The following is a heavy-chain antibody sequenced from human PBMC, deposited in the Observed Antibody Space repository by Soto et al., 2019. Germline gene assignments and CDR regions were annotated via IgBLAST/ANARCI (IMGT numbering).Heavy chain of an antibody. CDR2: IYSGGST. Sequence: HGGSLRLSCAASGFTVSSNYMSWVRQAPGKGLEWVSVIYSGGSTYYADSVKGRFTISRDNSKNTLYLQMNSLRAEDTAVYYCARAPGGDCSGGSCYSSYYYYMDVWGKGTTVTVSS. D-gene: IGHD2-15*01. CDR1: GFTVSSNY. J-gene: IGHJ6*03. CDR3: ARAPGGDCSGGSCYSSYYYYMDV. V-gene: IGHV3-66*01.